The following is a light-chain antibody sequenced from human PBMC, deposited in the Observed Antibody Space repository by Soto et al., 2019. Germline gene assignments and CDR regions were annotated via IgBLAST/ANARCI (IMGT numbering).Light chain of an antibody. CDR2: LAS. Sequence: DIVMTQSPLSLPVTPGEPATISCRSSQTLLYRNGNNYLDWYLQKPGQSPQLLIYLASNRASGVPERFSGSRSGTDLTPRLRRVLAIYARAYYFVRSLQTPLTFGGVTNVVIK. V-gene: IGKV2-28*01. CDR3: VRSLQTPLT. J-gene: IGKJ4*01. CDR1: QTLLYRNGNNY.